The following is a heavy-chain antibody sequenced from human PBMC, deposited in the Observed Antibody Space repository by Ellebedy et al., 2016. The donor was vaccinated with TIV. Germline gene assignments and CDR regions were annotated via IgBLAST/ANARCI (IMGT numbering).Heavy chain of an antibody. CDR2: VYYTGTT. D-gene: IGHD3-22*01. J-gene: IGHJ4*02. CDR1: GGSVSDSDHY. Sequence: GSLRLSCTVSGGSVSDSDHYWGWIRQPPGKGLEWVGSVYYTGTTSYNPSLNSRLTMSLDTSKNQISLRMISVTAADTAVYYCARRESDYYDSSDYLIRNYFDYWGQGSLVTVSS. CDR3: ARRESDYYDSSDYLIRNYFDY. V-gene: IGHV4-39*01.